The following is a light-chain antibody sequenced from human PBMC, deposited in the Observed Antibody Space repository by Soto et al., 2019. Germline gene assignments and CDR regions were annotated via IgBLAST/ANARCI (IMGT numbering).Light chain of an antibody. CDR1: DSNIGAGYD. CDR2: FNS. CDR3: QYYDSSLSSSV. J-gene: IGLJ7*01. V-gene: IGLV1-40*01. Sequence: QSVLTQPPSVSGAPGQRVTISCTGGDSNIGAGYDVHWYQQVPGTAPKLLIYFNSNRPSGVPDRFSGSKSDTSASLAITGLRAEDEADYYCQYYDSSLSSSVFGGGTQLTVL.